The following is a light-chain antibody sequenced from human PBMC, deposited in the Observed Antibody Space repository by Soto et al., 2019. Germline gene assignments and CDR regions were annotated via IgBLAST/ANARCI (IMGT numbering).Light chain of an antibody. Sequence: DIQMTQSPSTLSASVGDRVTITCRASQSITNWLAWYQQKPGKAPNLLIYDVSSLESGVPSRFSGSGSGTEFTLTISSLQPDDFATYYCQQYNSFPWTFGQGTKVEIK. CDR2: DVS. CDR1: QSITNW. V-gene: IGKV1-5*01. CDR3: QQYNSFPWT. J-gene: IGKJ1*01.